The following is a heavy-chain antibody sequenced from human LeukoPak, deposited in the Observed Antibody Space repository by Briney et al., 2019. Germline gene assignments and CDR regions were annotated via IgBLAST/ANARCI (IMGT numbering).Heavy chain of an antibody. J-gene: IGHJ4*02. Sequence: GGSLRLSCAASGFTFSSYGMHWVRQAPGKGLEWVAFIRYDGSNKYYADSVKGRFTISRDNSKNTLYLQMNSLRAEDTAVYYCAKDSNYYGSGSYYNYFDYWGQGTLVTVSS. CDR3: AKDSNYYGSGSYYNYFDY. CDR2: IRYDGSNK. D-gene: IGHD3-10*01. V-gene: IGHV3-30*02. CDR1: GFTFSSYG.